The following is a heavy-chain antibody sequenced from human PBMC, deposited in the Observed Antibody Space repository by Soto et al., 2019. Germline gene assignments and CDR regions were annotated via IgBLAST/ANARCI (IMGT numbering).Heavy chain of an antibody. D-gene: IGHD2-15*01. J-gene: IGHJ3*02. CDR3: ARVSDCSGGRCYDAFDI. V-gene: IGHV1-46*03. Sequence: QAQLLQSGTEVTKPGASVKVSCAASGYTFTNYYMHWVRQAPGQGLEWMGVINPSSGSTDTAQRFQGRVTLTRETSTRTIDMEMRSLRSEDTAVYYCARVSDCSGGRCYDAFDIWGQGTKVTVSS. CDR1: GYTFTNYY. CDR2: INPSSGST.